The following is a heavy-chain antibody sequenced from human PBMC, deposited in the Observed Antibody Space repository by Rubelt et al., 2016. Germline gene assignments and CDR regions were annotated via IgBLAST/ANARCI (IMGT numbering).Heavy chain of an antibody. Sequence: PPGKGLEWIGYIYYSGSTNYNPSLKSRVTISVDTSKNQFSLKLSSVTAADTAVYYCPREDPLLRFPFDIWGQGTMVTVSS. J-gene: IGHJ3*02. V-gene: IGHV4-59*01. CDR3: PREDPLLRFPFDI. CDR2: IYYSGST. D-gene: IGHD3-3*01.